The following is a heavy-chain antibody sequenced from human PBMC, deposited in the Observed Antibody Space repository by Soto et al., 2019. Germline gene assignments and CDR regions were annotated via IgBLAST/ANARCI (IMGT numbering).Heavy chain of an antibody. CDR2: ISAYNGNT. Sequence: VASVKVSCKASGYTFTSYGISCVRQAPGQGLEWMGWISAYNGNTNYAQKLQGRVTMTTDTSTSTAYMELRSLRSDDTAVYYCASSISLGRYYFDYWGQGTLVTVSS. CDR3: ASSISLGRYYFDY. D-gene: IGHD3-3*02. V-gene: IGHV1-18*01. J-gene: IGHJ4*02. CDR1: GYTFTSYG.